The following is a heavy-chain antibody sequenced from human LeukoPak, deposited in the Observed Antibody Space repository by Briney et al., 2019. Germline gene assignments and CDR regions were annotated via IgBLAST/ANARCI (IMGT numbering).Heavy chain of an antibody. CDR3: ARSPLPAAIGQFDY. CDR1: GYTFTSYY. D-gene: IGHD2-2*02. J-gene: IGHJ4*02. CDR2: INPNSGGT. V-gene: IGHV1-2*02. Sequence: ASVKVSCKASGYTFTSYYMHWVRQAPGQGLEWMGWINPNSGGTNYAQKFQGRVTMTRDTSISTAYMELSRLRSDDTAVYYCARSPLPAAIGQFDYWGQGTLVTVSS.